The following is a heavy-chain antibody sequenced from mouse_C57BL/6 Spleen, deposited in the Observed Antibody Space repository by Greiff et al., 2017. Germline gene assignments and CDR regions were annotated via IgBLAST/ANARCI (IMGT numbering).Heavy chain of an antibody. D-gene: IGHD2-3*01. CDR3: DRKIYDGYMGFAY. CDR2: IWSGGST. J-gene: IGHJ3*01. CDR1: GFSLTSYG. Sequence: VQLQQSGPGLVQPSQSLSITCTVSGFSLTSYGVHWVRQSPGKGLAWLGVIWSGGSTDYNAAFISRLSISKDNSKSQVFFKMNSLQADDTAIYYCDRKIYDGYMGFAYWGQGTLVTVSA. V-gene: IGHV2-2*01.